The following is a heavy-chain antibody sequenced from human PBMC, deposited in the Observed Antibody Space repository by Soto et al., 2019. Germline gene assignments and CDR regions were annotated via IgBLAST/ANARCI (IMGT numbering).Heavy chain of an antibody. CDR3: ARVVACSGGSCYYFAY. Sequence: QVQLVQSGAEVKKPGASRKVSCKASGYTFTSYDINWVRQATGQGLEWMGWMNHNSGNTRHAQKFQGRVAMTRNTSISTAYMELSSLRSEDTAVYYCARVVACSGGSCYYFAYWGQGTLVTVSS. V-gene: IGHV1-8*01. CDR2: MNHNSGNT. D-gene: IGHD2-15*01. CDR1: GYTFTSYD. J-gene: IGHJ4*02.